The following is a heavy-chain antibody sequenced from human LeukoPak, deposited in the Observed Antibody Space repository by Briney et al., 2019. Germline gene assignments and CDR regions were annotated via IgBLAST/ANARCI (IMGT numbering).Heavy chain of an antibody. D-gene: IGHD2-15*01. V-gene: IGHV3-33*01. CDR2: IWYDGSNK. Sequence: PGGSLRLSCAASGFTFSSYGMHWVRQAPGKGLEWVAVIWYDGSNKYYADSVKGRFTISRDNSKNTLYLQMNSLRAEDTAVYYCARGYCSGGSCYTYYYSMDVWGQGTTVTVSS. CDR3: ARGYCSGGSCYTYYYSMDV. J-gene: IGHJ6*02. CDR1: GFTFSSYG.